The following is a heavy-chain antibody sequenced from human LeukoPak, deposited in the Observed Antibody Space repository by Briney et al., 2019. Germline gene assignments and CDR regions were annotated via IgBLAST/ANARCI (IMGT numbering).Heavy chain of an antibody. J-gene: IGHJ5*02. CDR2: INHSGST. V-gene: IGHV4-34*01. D-gene: IGHD3-3*01. CDR3: ARFPKALFGSRHLSP. CDR1: GGSFSGYY. Sequence: SETLSLTCAVYGGSFSGYYWSWIRQPPGKGLEWIGEINHSGSTNYNPSLKSRVTISVDTSKNQFSLKLSSVTAADTAVYYCARFPKALFGSRHLSPWGQGTLVTVSS.